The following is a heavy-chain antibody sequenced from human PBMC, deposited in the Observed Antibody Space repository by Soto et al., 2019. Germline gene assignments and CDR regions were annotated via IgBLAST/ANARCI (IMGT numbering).Heavy chain of an antibody. J-gene: IGHJ5*02. CDR1: GFPFSTSG. Sequence: QVQLVESGGGVVQTARSLRRSCVASGFPFSTSGMQWFRQAPGKGLEWVPDIWYDGSNTFYADSVKGRFTISRDDSKNTLHLHMNTLRAEDTALYYCARDKVTIFGKSGFEPWGQGTLVTVSS. V-gene: IGHV3-33*01. D-gene: IGHD3-3*01. CDR3: ARDKVTIFGKSGFEP. CDR2: IWYDGSNT.